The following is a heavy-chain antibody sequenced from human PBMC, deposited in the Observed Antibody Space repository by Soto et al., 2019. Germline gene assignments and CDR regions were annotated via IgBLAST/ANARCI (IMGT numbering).Heavy chain of an antibody. Sequence: ASETRSLTCTVSGGSISSSSYYWGWIRHPPGKGLEWIGSIAYSVSTYHNPSLKSRATISADTSKNQFSLKLSSVTAADTAVYYCARVRYYYGTDVWGKGNTVTVSA. CDR2: IAYSVST. CDR3: ARVRYYYGTDV. J-gene: IGHJ6*04. CDR1: GGSISSSSYY. V-gene: IGHV4-39*01.